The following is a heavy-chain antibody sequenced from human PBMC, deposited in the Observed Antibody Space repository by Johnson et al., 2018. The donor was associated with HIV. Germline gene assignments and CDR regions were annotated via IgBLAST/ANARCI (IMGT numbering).Heavy chain of an antibody. CDR2: ISSSGGST. J-gene: IGHJ3*01. D-gene: IGHD3-22*01. CDR3: AKDQGAGEVTMRVVVTPPARAFDV. V-gene: IGHV3-23*04. CDR1: GFTFDDDT. Sequence: VQLVESGGGLVQPGGSLRLSCAASGFTFDDDTIQWVRQVPGKGREWVSLISSSGGSTYYADSVKGRFTISRDNSKTTRYLQMNSLRVEDTATSYCAKDQGAGEVTMRVVVTPPARAFDVWGQGTMVTVSS.